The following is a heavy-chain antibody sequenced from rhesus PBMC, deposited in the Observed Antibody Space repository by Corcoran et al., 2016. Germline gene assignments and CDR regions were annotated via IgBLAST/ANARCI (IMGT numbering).Heavy chain of an antibody. CDR2: IDPSDSDT. Sequence: EVQLVQSGAEVKRPGESLKISCKTSGYSFTSYWISWVRQMPGKGLARMGAIDPSDSDTLYSPSFQGQVTISADKSISTAYLQWSSLKASDTATYYCAKGVIEYCTGSGCYGIDYWGQGVLVTVSS. CDR1: GYSFTSYW. V-gene: IGHV5-2*01. J-gene: IGHJ4*01. D-gene: IGHD2-21*01. CDR3: AKGVIEYCTGSGCYGIDY.